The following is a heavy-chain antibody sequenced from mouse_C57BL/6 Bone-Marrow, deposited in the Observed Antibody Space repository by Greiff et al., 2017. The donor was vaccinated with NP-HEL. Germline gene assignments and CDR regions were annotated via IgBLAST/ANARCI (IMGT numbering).Heavy chain of an antibody. D-gene: IGHD2-4*01. CDR2: ISHGGGST. Sequence: EVKVVESGGGLVQPGGSLKLSCAASGFTFSDYYMYWVRQTPEKRLEWVAYISHGGGSTYYPDTVKGRFTISRDNAKNTLYLQMSRLKSEDTAMYYCARQGNDYVPYYFDYWGQGTTLTVSS. V-gene: IGHV5-12*01. CDR3: ARQGNDYVPYYFDY. CDR1: GFTFSDYY. J-gene: IGHJ2*01.